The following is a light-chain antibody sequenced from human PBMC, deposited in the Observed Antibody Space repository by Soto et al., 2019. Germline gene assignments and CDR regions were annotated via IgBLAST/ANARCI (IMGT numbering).Light chain of an antibody. V-gene: IGKV3-15*01. J-gene: IGKJ5*01. CDR3: QQYDTWTSIS. Sequence: EIVLTQSPATLSVSPGERVTLSCRASQSISSKLGWYQQRPGQAPRLLIYGASTRATGIPARFSGSGSRTEFSLTISSLQSEDFAVYYYQQYDTWTSISFGQGTPLQIK. CDR1: QSISSK. CDR2: GAS.